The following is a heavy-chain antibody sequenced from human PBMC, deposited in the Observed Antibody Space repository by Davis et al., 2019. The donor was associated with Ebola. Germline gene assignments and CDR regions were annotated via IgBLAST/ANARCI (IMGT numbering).Heavy chain of an antibody. Sequence: SVKVSCKASGGTFSSYAISWVRQAPGQGLEWMGGIIPIFGTANYAQKFQGRVTITADESTSTAYMELSSLRSEDTAVYYCARVRVPAATTGWFDPWGQGTLVTVSS. CDR2: IIPIFGTA. D-gene: IGHD2-2*01. CDR3: ARVRVPAATTGWFDP. V-gene: IGHV1-69*13. CDR1: GGTFSSYA. J-gene: IGHJ5*02.